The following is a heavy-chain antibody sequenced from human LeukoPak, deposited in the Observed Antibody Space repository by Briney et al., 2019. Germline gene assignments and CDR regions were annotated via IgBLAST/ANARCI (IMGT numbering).Heavy chain of an antibody. CDR2: ITISGHTK. V-gene: IGHV3-48*03. Sequence: GGSLRLSCAAYGFALSTYEMNWVRQAPGKGLEWIADITISGHTKNYADSVKGRFTISRDNARTSLYLQMNSLRVEDTGVYYCARGDPHADLWGQGTLVTVSS. CDR1: GFALSTYE. CDR3: ARGDPHADL. J-gene: IGHJ5*02.